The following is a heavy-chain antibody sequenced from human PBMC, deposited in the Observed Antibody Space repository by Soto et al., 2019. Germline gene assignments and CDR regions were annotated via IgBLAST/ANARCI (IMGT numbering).Heavy chain of an antibody. J-gene: IGHJ4*02. CDR2: ISSTTNYI. Sequence: GGSLRLSCAVYGFTFTRYSMNWVRQAPGKGLEWVSSISSTTNYIYYGDSMKGRFTISRDNAKNSLYLEMNSLRAEDTAVYYCARESEDLTSNFDYWGQGXLVTVSS. CDR1: GFTFTRYS. CDR3: ARESEDLTSNFDY. V-gene: IGHV3-21*06.